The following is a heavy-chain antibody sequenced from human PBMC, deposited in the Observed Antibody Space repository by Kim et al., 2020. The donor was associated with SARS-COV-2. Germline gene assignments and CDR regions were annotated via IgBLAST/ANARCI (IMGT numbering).Heavy chain of an antibody. CDR1: GGSFSGYY. D-gene: IGHD6-6*01. Sequence: SETLSLTCAVYGGSFSGYYWSWIRQPPGKGLEWIGEINHSGSTNYNPSLKSRVTISVDTSKNQFSLKLSSVTAADTAVYYCARAGKATCKWLERRAACGGWFDPWGQGTLVTVSS. V-gene: IGHV4-34*01. CDR2: INHSGST. CDR3: ARAGKATCKWLERRAACGGWFDP. J-gene: IGHJ5*02.